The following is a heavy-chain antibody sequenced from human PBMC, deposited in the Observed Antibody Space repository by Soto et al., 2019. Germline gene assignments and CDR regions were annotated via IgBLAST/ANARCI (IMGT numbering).Heavy chain of an antibody. Sequence: EVQLVESGGGLVQPGGSLRLSCAASGFSFSSYWMHWLRQVPGKGLVWVSRINGDGDYTNYAHSVKGRFTISRDNAKNTLYLHMHSLRAEDRGVYCCARDRGGYSSDFWGQGTLVTVSS. D-gene: IGHD2-15*01. J-gene: IGHJ4*02. CDR3: ARDRGGYSSDF. CDR1: GFSFSSYW. V-gene: IGHV3-74*01. CDR2: INGDGDYT.